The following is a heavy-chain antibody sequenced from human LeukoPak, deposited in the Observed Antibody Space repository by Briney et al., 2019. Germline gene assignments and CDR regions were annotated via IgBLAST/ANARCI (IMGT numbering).Heavy chain of an antibody. J-gene: IGHJ4*02. CDR3: ARRAGAYSHPYDY. CDR1: GFTFSDNY. Sequence: PGGSLRLSCAASGFTFSDNYMSWIRQAPGKGLEWVSAISGSGGSTYYADSVKGRFTISRDNSKNTLYLQMNSLRAEDTAVYYCARRAGAYSHPYDYWGQGTLVTVSS. V-gene: IGHV3-23*01. D-gene: IGHD4/OR15-4a*01. CDR2: ISGSGGST.